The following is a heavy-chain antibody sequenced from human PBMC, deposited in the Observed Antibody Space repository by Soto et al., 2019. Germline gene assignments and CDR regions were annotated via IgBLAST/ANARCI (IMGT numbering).Heavy chain of an antibody. J-gene: IGHJ4*02. CDR3: ARQLSPICDS. D-gene: IGHD3-3*02. CDR2: IKPGTSDI. CDR1: GYKFGSAW. V-gene: IGHV5-51*01. Sequence: GESLKISCKGVGYKFGSAWIGRVRQMPGKGLEWMGIIKPGTSDIRYSPSCRGHVTISADEAVSTAYLQWSSLRASDTAMYYCARQLSPICDSWGQGTLVTVSS.